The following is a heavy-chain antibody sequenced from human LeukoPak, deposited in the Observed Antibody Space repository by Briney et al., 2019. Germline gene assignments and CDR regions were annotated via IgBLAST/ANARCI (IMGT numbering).Heavy chain of an antibody. CDR3: AILGYSSSVFDC. CDR1: GFTFSRFW. J-gene: IGHJ4*02. Sequence: QAGGSLRLSCAASGFTFSRFWMSWVRQAPGKGLEWAALISKDGTNKYYPDSVKGRFTISRDNSKNTLYLQMNSLRAEDTAVYYCAILGYSSSVFDCWGQGTLVTVSS. D-gene: IGHD6-13*01. V-gene: IGHV3-30-3*01. CDR2: ISKDGTNK.